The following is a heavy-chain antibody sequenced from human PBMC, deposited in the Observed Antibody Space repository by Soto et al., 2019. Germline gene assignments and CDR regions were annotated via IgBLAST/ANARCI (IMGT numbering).Heavy chain of an antibody. J-gene: IGHJ3*01. D-gene: IGHD3-22*01. V-gene: IGHV1-69*01. CDR3: ARVAPHYYDSSGYYPG. Sequence: QVQLVQSGAEVKKPGSSVKVSCKASGGTFSSYAISWVRQAPGQGLEWMGGIIPIFGTANYAQKFQGRVTITADESTSIAYMELSSLRSEDTAVYYCARVAPHYYDSSGYYPGWGQGTMVTVSS. CDR2: IIPIFGTA. CDR1: GGTFSSYA.